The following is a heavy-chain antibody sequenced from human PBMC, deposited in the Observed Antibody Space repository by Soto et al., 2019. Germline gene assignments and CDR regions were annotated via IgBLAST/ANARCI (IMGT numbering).Heavy chain of an antibody. CDR2: IIPIFGTA. D-gene: IGHD3-22*01. CDR1: GGTFSSYA. CDR3: ASYDSSGYYPLGYYGMDV. V-gene: IGHV1-69*13. J-gene: IGHJ6*02. Sequence: SVKVSCKASGGTFSSYAISWVRQAPGQGLEWVGGIIPIFGTANYAQKFQGRVTITADESTSTAYMELSSLRSEDTAVYYCASYDSSGYYPLGYYGMDVWGQGTTVTVSS.